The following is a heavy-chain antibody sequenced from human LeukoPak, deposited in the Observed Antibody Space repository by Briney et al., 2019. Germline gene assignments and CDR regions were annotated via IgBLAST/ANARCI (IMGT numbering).Heavy chain of an antibody. J-gene: IGHJ4*02. CDR3: ATLPEYYYGSGETVQTG. CDR1: RYTLTELS. CDR2: FDPEDGET. Sequence: ASVKVSCKVSRYTLTELSMHWVRQAPGKGLEWMGGFDPEDGETIYAQKFQGRVTMTEDTSTDTAYMELSSLRSEDTAVYYCATLPEYYYGSGETVQTGWGQGTLVTVSS. V-gene: IGHV1-24*01. D-gene: IGHD3-10*01.